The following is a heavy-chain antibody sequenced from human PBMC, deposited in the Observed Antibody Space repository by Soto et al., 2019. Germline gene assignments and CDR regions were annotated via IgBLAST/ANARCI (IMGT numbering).Heavy chain of an antibody. Sequence: PSETLSLTCTVSGGSVSSGAYYWTWIRQRPGKGLEWIGYIYYSGSTYYSPSLKSRLSISLDTSKNQFSLRLGSVTAADTAMYYCARARLRAVYAFDIWGQGTMVTVS. CDR1: GGSVSSGAYY. CDR2: IYYSGST. J-gene: IGHJ3*02. CDR3: ARARLRAVYAFDI. V-gene: IGHV4-31*03. D-gene: IGHD5-12*01.